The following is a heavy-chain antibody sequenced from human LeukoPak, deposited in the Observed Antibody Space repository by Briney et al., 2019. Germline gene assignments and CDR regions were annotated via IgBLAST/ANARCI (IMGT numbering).Heavy chain of an antibody. CDR2: IIPIFGTA. Sequence: SVKVSCTASGGTFSSYAISWVRQAPGQGLEWMGGIIPIFGTANYAQKFQGRVTITADESTSTAYMELSSLRSEDTAVYYCARDAPGYCSSTSCYGGFDYWGQGTLVTVSS. CDR3: ARDAPGYCSSTSCYGGFDY. D-gene: IGHD2-2*01. J-gene: IGHJ4*02. V-gene: IGHV1-69*01. CDR1: GGTFSSYA.